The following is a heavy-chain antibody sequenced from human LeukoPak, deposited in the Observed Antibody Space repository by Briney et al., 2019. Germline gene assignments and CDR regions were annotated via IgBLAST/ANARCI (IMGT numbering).Heavy chain of an antibody. V-gene: IGHV4-34*01. CDR2: INHSGST. Sequence: SETLSLTCGVYGGSFSGYYWSWIRQPPGKGLEWIGEINHSGSTNYNPSLKSRVTISVDTSKNQFSLKLSSVTAADTAVYYCARRRPYYYDSSGYFDYWGQGTLVTVSS. D-gene: IGHD3-22*01. CDR1: GGSFSGYY. CDR3: ARRRPYYYDSSGYFDY. J-gene: IGHJ4*02.